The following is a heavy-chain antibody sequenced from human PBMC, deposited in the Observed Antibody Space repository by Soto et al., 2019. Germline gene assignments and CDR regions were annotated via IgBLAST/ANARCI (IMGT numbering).Heavy chain of an antibody. CDR2: IIPIFGTA. CDR3: ARGHLHSGYLYYFDY. J-gene: IGHJ4*02. Sequence: SVKVSCKASGYTFTSYGISWVRQAPGQGLEWMGGIIPIFGTANYAQKFQGRVTITADESTSTAYMELSSLRSEDTAVYYCARGHLHSGYLYYFDYWGQGTLVTVSS. V-gene: IGHV1-69*13. D-gene: IGHD3-22*01. CDR1: GYTFTSYG.